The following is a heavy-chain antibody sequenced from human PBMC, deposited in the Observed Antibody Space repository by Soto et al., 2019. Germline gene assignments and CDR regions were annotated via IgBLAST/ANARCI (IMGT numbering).Heavy chain of an antibody. V-gene: IGHV3-30*18. Sequence: ERVAVVSHDGRNTHYADSVEGRFTISRDSSKNTVSLEMSSLRAEDTAVYYCSKWWRKWLVPSSFLYWGTGVLVTGSS. J-gene: IGHJ4*02. CDR3: SKWWRKWLVPSSFLY. D-gene: IGHD6-19*01. CDR2: VSHDGRNT.